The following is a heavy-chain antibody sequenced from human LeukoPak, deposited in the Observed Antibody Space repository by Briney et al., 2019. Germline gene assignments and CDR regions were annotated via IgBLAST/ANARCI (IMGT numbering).Heavy chain of an antibody. V-gene: IGHV6-1*01. J-gene: IGHJ3*02. Sequence: SQTLSLTCAISGDSVSSNNAAWHWIRQSPSRGLEWLGRTYYRSKWYYDYAVSVKSRVTINPDTSKNHFSLQLISVAPEDTAVYFCAREDRLSFDIWGQGTMVTVSS. CDR2: TYYRSKWYY. CDR3: AREDRLSFDI. D-gene: IGHD5-12*01. CDR1: GDSVSSNNAA.